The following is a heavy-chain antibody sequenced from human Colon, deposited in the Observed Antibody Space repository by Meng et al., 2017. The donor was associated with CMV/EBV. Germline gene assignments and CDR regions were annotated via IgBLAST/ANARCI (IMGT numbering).Heavy chain of an antibody. CDR2: IKQDGSEK. D-gene: IGHD6-13*01. CDR1: GFTFSKYW. J-gene: IGHJ4*02. Sequence: EGSLRLSCATSGFTFSKYWMSWVRQAPGKGLEWVANIKQDGSEKYYVDSVKGRFTISRDNAKNSVSLQMNNLRAEDTAVYYCARPARGSTNYYWGQGTLVTVSS. V-gene: IGHV3-7*01. CDR3: ARPARGSTNYY.